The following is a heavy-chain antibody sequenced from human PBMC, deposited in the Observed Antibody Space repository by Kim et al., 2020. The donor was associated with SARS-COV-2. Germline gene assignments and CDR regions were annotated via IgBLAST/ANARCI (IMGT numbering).Heavy chain of an antibody. CDR3: ARDGGSGSYYQVDY. D-gene: IGHD3-10*01. CDR1: GGSISSGGYY. Sequence: SETLSLTCTVSGGSISSGGYYWSWIRQHPGKGLEWIGYIYYSGSTYYNPSLKSRVTISVDTSKNQFSLKLSSVTAADTAVYYCARDGGSGSYYQVDYWGQGTLVTVSS. V-gene: IGHV4-31*03. CDR2: IYYSGST. J-gene: IGHJ4*02.